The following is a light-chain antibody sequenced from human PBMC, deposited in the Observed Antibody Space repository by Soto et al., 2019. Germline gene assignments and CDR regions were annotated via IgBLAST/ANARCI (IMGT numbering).Light chain of an antibody. V-gene: IGLV2-14*03. J-gene: IGLJ3*02. CDR2: DVT. CDR3: TSYTTSSPYLV. CDR1: SSDVGGYNY. Sequence: QSALTQPASVSGSPGQSITISCTGTSSDVGGYNYVSWYQHHPGKAPKLMIYDVTNRPSGVSNRFSGSKSGNTASLTISGMQAEDEADYYCTSYTTSSPYLVFCGGTTLTVL.